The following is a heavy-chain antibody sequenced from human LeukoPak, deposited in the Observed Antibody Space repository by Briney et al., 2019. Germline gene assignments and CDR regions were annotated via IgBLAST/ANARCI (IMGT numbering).Heavy chain of an antibody. CDR2: INSDGSWT. V-gene: IGHV3-74*01. CDR1: GNYW. Sequence: GGSLRLSCAASGNYWMHWVRQAPGKGLVWVSHINSDGSWTSYADSVKGRLTISKDNAKNTVYLQMNNLRAEDTAVYYCVSFYETDWGRGTLVTVSS. CDR3: VSFYETD. J-gene: IGHJ4*02. D-gene: IGHD2/OR15-2a*01.